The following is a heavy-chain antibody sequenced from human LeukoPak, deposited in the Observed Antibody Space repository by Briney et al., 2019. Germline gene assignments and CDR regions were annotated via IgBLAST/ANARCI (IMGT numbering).Heavy chain of an antibody. V-gene: IGHV4-59*01. CDR1: GDSLSSYY. CDR2: IHYSGST. Sequence: PSETLSLTCTVSGDSLSSYYLSWTRQPPGKGLEWIGYIHYSGSTNYNPSLKSRVTISVDTSKNQFSLRLSSVTAADAALYYCASGFRGQLGYFDYWGQGTLVTVSS. CDR3: ASGFRGQLGYFDY. D-gene: IGHD1-1*01. J-gene: IGHJ4*02.